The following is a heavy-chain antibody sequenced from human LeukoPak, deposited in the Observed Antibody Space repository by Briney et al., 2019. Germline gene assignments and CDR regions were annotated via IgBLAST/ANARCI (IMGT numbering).Heavy chain of an antibody. D-gene: IGHD2-2*01. V-gene: IGHV3-53*01. CDR3: TRDHITSWQIDF. Sequence: PGGSLRLSCAASWFSVSDNYMSWVRQAPGKGLEWVSVIYSSGNAYYADSVKGRFTLSRDNSKNTVSLQMNSLRVEDTAVYYCTRDHITSWQIDFWGQGTMVTVSS. CDR1: WFSVSDNY. CDR2: IYSSGNA. J-gene: IGHJ4*02.